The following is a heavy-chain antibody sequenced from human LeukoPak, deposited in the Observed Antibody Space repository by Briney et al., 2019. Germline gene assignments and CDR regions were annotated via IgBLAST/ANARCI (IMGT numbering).Heavy chain of an antibody. CDR1: GFTFSNAW. CDR3: TTGYIGGYNK. D-gene: IGHD5-24*01. CDR2: IKSKTGGGTT. J-gene: IGHJ4*02. Sequence: GGSLRLSCAASGFTFSNAWMSWVRQAPGKGLEWVGRIKSKTGGGTTDYAAPVKGRFTISRDDSKNTLYLQMNSLKTEDTAVYYCTTGYIGGYNKGGQGTLVTVSS. V-gene: IGHV3-15*01.